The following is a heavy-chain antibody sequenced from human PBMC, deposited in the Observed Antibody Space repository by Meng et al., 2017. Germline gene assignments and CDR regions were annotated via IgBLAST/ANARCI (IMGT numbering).Heavy chain of an antibody. V-gene: IGHV3-21*01. Sequence: LTCAFSVFTFSSYSLNCARQAPGKGLEWVTSISSSSSDIYYADSVKSRFTITRDNAKNSLYMQMNSLRAEDKAVYYCARGIKWELDAFDIWGQGTMVTVSS. D-gene: IGHD1-26*01. CDR1: VFTFSSYS. CDR2: ISSSSSDI. J-gene: IGHJ3*02. CDR3: ARGIKWELDAFDI.